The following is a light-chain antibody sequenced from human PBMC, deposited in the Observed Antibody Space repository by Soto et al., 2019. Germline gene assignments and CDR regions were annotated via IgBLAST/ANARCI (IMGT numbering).Light chain of an antibody. CDR1: QSVLYSSENKNY. CDR2: WAS. J-gene: IGKJ1*01. V-gene: IGKV4-1*01. CDR3: QQYYSIPRT. Sequence: DIVMTQSPDSLAVSLGERATINCKSSQSVLYSSENKNYLGWFQQKQGQPPKLLIYWASTRESGVPDRFSGSGSGTDFTLTISSLQAEDVAVYYCQQYYSIPRTFGQGTKVEIK.